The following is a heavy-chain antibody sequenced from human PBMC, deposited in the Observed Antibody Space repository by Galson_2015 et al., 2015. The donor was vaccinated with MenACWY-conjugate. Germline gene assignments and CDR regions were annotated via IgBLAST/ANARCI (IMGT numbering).Heavy chain of an antibody. V-gene: IGHV4-4*02. J-gene: IGHJ4*02. D-gene: IGHD3-3*01. CDR2: IYHSGST. CDR3: VANGYYTLEH. CDR1: GGSISGTNW. Sequence: SETLSLTCAVSGGSISGTNWWSWVRQPPGKGLEWIGEIYHSGSTNYNPSLKSRITKSVDKSKNQFSLQLTSVTAADTAVYYCVANGYYTLEHWGQGTPVTVSS.